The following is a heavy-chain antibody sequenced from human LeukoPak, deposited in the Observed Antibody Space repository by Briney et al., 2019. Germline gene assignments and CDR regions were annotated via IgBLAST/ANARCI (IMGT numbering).Heavy chain of an antibody. CDR1: GFTFSDYG. CDR2: IWYDGTNK. D-gene: IGHD1-26*01. V-gene: IGHV3-33*06. CDR3: AKDRGSYSTTADS. Sequence: GGSLRLSCAASGFTFSDYGIHWVRQAPGKGLEWVAVIWYDGTNKYYGDSVKGRFTISRDNSKNTLYLQMNSLRAEDPAVYYCAKDRGSYSTTADSWGQGTLVTVSS. J-gene: IGHJ5*01.